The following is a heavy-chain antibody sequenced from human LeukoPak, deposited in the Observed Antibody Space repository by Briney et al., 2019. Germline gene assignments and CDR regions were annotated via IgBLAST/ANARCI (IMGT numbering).Heavy chain of an antibody. CDR3: AKDAQRGFDYSNSLEY. V-gene: IGHV3-33*06. CDR1: GFTFSHYG. J-gene: IGHJ4*02. CDR2: IWNDGTNR. Sequence: GGSLRLSCAASGFTFSHYGMHWVRQAPGKGLEWVAVIWNDGTNRYYRDSVKGRFTISRDDSKNTVYLQMNGLRAGDTAVYYCAKDAQRGFDYSNSLEYWGQGTLVTVSS. D-gene: IGHD4-11*01.